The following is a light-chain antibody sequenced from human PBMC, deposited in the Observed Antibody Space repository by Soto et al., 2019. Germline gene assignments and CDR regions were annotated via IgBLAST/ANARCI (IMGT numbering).Light chain of an antibody. Sequence: QSALTQPASVSGSPGQSITISCTGTSSDVGGYNYVYWYQQHPGKAPKLMIYEVSNRPSGVSNRFSGSKSGNTASLTISGLQAEDEAEYYCSLYTTDSTYVFGTGTKLTVL. J-gene: IGLJ1*01. CDR1: SSDVGGYNY. V-gene: IGLV2-14*01. CDR3: SLYTTDSTYV. CDR2: EVS.